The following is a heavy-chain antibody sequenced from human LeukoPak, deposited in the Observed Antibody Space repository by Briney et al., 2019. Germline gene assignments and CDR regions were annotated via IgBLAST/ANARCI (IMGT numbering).Heavy chain of an antibody. J-gene: IGHJ4*02. V-gene: IGHV3-15*01. CDR1: GFIFSNAW. CDR2: IRSKTDGGTT. CDR3: ALYLDSSGYYGLIHY. D-gene: IGHD3-22*01. Sequence: PGGSLRLSCAASGFIFSNAWMSWVRQAPGKGLEWVGRIRSKTDGGTTDYTAPVNGRFTISKDDSKNTLYLQMNGLKTEDTAVYYCALYLDSSGYYGLIHYWGQGTLVTVSS.